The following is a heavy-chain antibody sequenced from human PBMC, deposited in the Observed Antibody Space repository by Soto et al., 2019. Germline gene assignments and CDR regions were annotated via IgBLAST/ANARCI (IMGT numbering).Heavy chain of an antibody. D-gene: IGHD3-10*01. CDR3: AREVVGMVRGVSRGFDY. CDR1: GGSVSSGSYY. Sequence: QVQLQESGPGLVKPSETLSLTCTVSGGSVSSGSYYWSWIRQPPGKGLEWIGYIYYSGSTNYNPSLKSRVTISVDTSKNQFSLKLSSVTAADTAVYYCAREVVGMVRGVSRGFDYWGQGTLVTVSS. J-gene: IGHJ4*02. V-gene: IGHV4-61*01. CDR2: IYYSGST.